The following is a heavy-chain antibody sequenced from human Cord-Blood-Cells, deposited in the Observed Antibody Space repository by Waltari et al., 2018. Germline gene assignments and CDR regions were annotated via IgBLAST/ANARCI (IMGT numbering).Heavy chain of an antibody. V-gene: IGHV4-39*01. CDR2: IYYSGST. Sequence: QLQLQESGPGLVKPSETLSLTCTVSGGSISSSSYYWGWLRPPPGKGLEWIGSIYYSGSTYYNPSLKSRVTISVDTSKNQFALKLSSVTAADTAVYYCARHPYYYGSGSYYYWGQGTLVTVSS. D-gene: IGHD3-10*01. J-gene: IGHJ4*02. CDR3: ARHPYYYGSGSYYY. CDR1: GGSISSSSYY.